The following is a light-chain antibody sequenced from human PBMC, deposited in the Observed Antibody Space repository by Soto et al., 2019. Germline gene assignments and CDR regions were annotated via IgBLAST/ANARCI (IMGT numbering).Light chain of an antibody. Sequence: DIVMTQSPDSLAVSLGEWATINCKSSQSVLYSSNNKNYLAWYQQKPGQPPKLLIYWASTRESGVPDRFSGSGSGTDLTLTISSLQAEDVAVYYCQQYYSAPLTFGGGTKVEFK. J-gene: IGKJ4*01. V-gene: IGKV4-1*01. CDR1: QSVLYSSNNKNY. CDR3: QQYYSAPLT. CDR2: WAS.